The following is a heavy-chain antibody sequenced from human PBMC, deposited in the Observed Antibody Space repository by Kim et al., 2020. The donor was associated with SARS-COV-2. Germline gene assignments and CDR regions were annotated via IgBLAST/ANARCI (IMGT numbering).Heavy chain of an antibody. CDR2: IYYSGST. V-gene: IGHV4-61*01. CDR3: AREKRGYNWNQIYNWFDP. D-gene: IGHD1-20*01. Sequence: SETLSLTCTVSGGSVSSGSYYWSWIRQPPGKGLEWIGYIYYSGSTNYNPSLKSRVTISVDTSKNQFSLKLSSVTAADTAVYYCAREKRGYNWNQIYNWFDPWGQGTLVTVSS. J-gene: IGHJ5*02. CDR1: GGSVSSGSYY.